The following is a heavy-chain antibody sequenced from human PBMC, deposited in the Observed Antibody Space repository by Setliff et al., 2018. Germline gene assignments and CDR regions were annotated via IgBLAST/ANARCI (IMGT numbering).Heavy chain of an antibody. CDR1: GGPISSYF. D-gene: IGHD2-8*01. V-gene: IGHV4-59*01. Sequence: PSETLSLTCTVSGGPISSYFWSWIRQPPGKGPEWIGYISHLGITSYNPSLKSRATISVDTSKNQFSLQLTSVTSADTAVYFCARGGVLGTGDFDYWGQGTLVTVS. J-gene: IGHJ4*02. CDR2: ISHLGIT. CDR3: ARGGVLGTGDFDY.